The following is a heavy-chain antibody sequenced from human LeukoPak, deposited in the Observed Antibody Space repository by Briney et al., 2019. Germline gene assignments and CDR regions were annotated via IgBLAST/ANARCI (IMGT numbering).Heavy chain of an antibody. V-gene: IGHV3-72*01. CDR2: TRNKANSYTT. CDR3: AKCGRWLASSDY. Sequence: GGSLRLSCAASGFTFSDRYMDWVRQAPGKGLEWVGRTRNKANSYTTEYAASVKGRFTISRDDSKTSLYLQMNSLRAEDTAVYYCAKCGRWLASSDYWGQGTLVTVSS. CDR1: GFTFSDRY. D-gene: IGHD6-19*01. J-gene: IGHJ4*02.